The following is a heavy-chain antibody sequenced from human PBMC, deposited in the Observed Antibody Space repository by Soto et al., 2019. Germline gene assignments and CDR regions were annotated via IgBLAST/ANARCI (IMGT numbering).Heavy chain of an antibody. CDR2: INAGNGYT. V-gene: IGHV1-3*01. CDR1: GYIFTSYS. CDR3: ARGDSDYYFDY. Sequence: ASVKVSCKASGYIFTSYSMHWVRQAPGQRLEWMGWINAGNGYTKYSQKFQGRVTIARDTSASTAYMELNSLRSEDTAVYYCARGDSDYYFDYWGQGTLVTVSS. D-gene: IGHD2-15*01. J-gene: IGHJ4*02.